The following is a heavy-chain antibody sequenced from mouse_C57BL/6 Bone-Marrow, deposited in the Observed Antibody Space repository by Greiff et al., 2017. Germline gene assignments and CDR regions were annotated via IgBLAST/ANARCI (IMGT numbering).Heavy chain of an antibody. V-gene: IGHV10-1*01. CDR2: IRSKSNNYAT. CDR3: VSLRLDATDY. CDR1: GFSFNTYA. J-gene: IGHJ4*01. Sequence: EVQLVESGGGLVQPKGSLKLSCAASGFSFNTYAMNWVRQAPGKGLECVARIRSKSNNYATYYADSVKDRFTISRDDSESMLYLQMNNLKTEDTAMYYCVSLRLDATDYWGQGTSVTVSS.